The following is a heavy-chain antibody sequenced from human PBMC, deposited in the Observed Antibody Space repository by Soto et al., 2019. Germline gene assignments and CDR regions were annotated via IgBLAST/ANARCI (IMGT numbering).Heavy chain of an antibody. CDR1: GGTFSSYA. Sequence: SVKVSCKASGGTFSSYAISWVRQAPGQGLEWMGGIIPIFGTANYAQKFQGRVTITADKSTSTAYMELSSLRSEDTAVYYCARKLNRNSYYYGLDVWGQGTTVTVSS. CDR2: IIPIFGTA. V-gene: IGHV1-69*06. J-gene: IGHJ6*02. CDR3: ARKLNRNSYYYGLDV.